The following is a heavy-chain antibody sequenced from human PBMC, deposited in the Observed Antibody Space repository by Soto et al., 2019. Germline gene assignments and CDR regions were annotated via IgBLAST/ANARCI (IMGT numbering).Heavy chain of an antibody. J-gene: IGHJ4*02. CDR1: GGTFSSYA. Sequence: GSSVKVSCKASGGTFSSYAISWVRPAPGQGLEWMGGIIPIFGTANYAQKFQGRVTITADESTSTAYMELSSLRSEDTAVYYCARDRQRLENFLCVGQVLHSYSAQRTLVTVSS. D-gene: IGHD6-19*01. V-gene: IGHV1-69*13. CDR2: IIPIFGTA. CDR3: ARDRQRLENFLCVGQVLHSY.